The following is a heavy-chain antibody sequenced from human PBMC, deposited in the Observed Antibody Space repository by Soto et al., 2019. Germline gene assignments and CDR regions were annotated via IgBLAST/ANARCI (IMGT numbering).Heavy chain of an antibody. J-gene: IGHJ6*02. D-gene: IGHD2-2*01. CDR1: GYSFTSYL. Sequence: XESLKVSCQASGYSFTSYLISLVLQMPGKGLEWMGRIDPSDSYIDYSPSFQGHVTIAVDKSTTTAYLQWSSLKASDTAIYYCARINQLQPSYGMDVWAQGTTVTVSS. CDR3: ARINQLQPSYGMDV. CDR2: IDPSDSYI. V-gene: IGHV5-10-1*01.